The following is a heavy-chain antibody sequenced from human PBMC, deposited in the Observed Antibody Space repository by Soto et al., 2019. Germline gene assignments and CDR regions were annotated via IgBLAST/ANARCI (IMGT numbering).Heavy chain of an antibody. D-gene: IGHD2-2*01. Sequence: SETLSLTCTVSGDSVSSYFWSWIRQPPGKGLEWIGHIYYTGSTNYNPSLKSRVSISLDTSSNQFSLRLTSVTAADTAVYYCARGRGFCSSPRCRGYFDNWGKGTLVTVPS. J-gene: IGHJ4*02. CDR3: ARGRGFCSSPRCRGYFDN. CDR2: IYYTGST. CDR1: GDSVSSYF. V-gene: IGHV4-59*02.